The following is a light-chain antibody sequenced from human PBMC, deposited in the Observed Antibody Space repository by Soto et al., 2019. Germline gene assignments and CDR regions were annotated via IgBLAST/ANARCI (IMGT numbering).Light chain of an antibody. Sequence: EVVLTQSPGTLSLSPGERATLSCRASQNIRGNELAWYQQKPGQAPRLLIYRGSSRATGIHDRFSGRESGTDFTLTISRLEPEDFAVYYCQDYGTSAPWTFGQGTKVEIK. CDR1: QNIRGNE. CDR2: RGS. CDR3: QDYGTSAPWT. J-gene: IGKJ1*01. V-gene: IGKV3-20*01.